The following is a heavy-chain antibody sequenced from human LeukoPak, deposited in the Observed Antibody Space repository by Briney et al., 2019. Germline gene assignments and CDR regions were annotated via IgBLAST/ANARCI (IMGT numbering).Heavy chain of an antibody. CDR2: ISRSSSYI. J-gene: IGHJ4*02. V-gene: IGHV3-21*01. CDR1: GFTFSSSS. D-gene: IGHD1-26*01. CDR3: AREVVGASSGDY. Sequence: PGGSLRLSCAASGFTFSSSSMNWVRQAPGKGLEWVSSISRSSSYIYYADSVKGRFTISRDNAKNSLYLQMNSLRAEDTAVYYCAREVVGASSGDYWGQGTLVTVSS.